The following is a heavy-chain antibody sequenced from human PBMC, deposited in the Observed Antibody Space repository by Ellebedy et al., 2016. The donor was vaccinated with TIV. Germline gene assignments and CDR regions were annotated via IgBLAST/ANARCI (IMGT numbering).Heavy chain of an antibody. Sequence: AASVKVSCKASGYTFTVSIYYMYWVRQAPGQGLEWMGWMNPNSGDTKYAQKFQGRVTMTRDTSISTAYMELSRLRSDDTAVYYCATSGWVVAATSDPFHIWGQGTMVTVSS. D-gene: IGHD1-26*01. CDR1: GYTFTVSIYY. J-gene: IGHJ3*02. CDR2: MNPNSGDT. V-gene: IGHV1-2*02. CDR3: ATSGWVVAATSDPFHI.